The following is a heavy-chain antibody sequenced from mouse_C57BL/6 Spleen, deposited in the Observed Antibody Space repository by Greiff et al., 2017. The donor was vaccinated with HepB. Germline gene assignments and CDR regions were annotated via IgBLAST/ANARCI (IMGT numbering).Heavy chain of an antibody. Sequence: QVHVKQPGAELVRPGSSVKLSCKASGYTFTSYWMHWVKQRPIQGLEWIGNIDPSDSETHYNQKFKDKATLTVDKSSSTAYMQLSSLTSEDSAVYYCARWRGNYAMDYWGQGTSVTVSS. CDR2: IDPSDSET. J-gene: IGHJ4*01. V-gene: IGHV1-52*01. CDR1: GYTFTSYW. CDR3: ARWRGNYAMDY.